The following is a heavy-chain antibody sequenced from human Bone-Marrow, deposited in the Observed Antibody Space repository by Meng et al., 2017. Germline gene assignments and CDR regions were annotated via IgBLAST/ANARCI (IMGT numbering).Heavy chain of an antibody. D-gene: IGHD2-2*01. CDR1: GYTFTSYA. J-gene: IGHJ4*02. CDR2: INTNTGNP. CDR3: ARGAIVVVPAAIVY. Sequence: ASVKVSCKASGYTFTSYAMHWVRQAPGQGLEWMGWINTNTGNPTHAQGFTGRFVFSLDTSVSTAYLQISSLKAEDTAVYYCARGAIVVVPAAIVYWGQGTLVTVSS. V-gene: IGHV7-4-1*02.